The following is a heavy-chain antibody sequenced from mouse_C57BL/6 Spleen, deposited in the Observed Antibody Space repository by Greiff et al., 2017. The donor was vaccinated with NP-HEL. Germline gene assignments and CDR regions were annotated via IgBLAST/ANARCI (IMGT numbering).Heavy chain of an antibody. CDR1: GYTFTSYW. CDR2: IDPSDSYT. V-gene: IGHV1-59*01. Sequence: QVQLQQPGAELVRPGTSVKLSCKASGYTFTSYWMHWVKQRPGQGLEWIGVIDPSDSYTNYNQKFKGKATLTVDTSSSKAYMQLSCLTSEDSAVYYCARGAVAMDYWGQGTTLTVSS. J-gene: IGHJ2*01. CDR3: ARGAVAMDY. D-gene: IGHD1-1*02.